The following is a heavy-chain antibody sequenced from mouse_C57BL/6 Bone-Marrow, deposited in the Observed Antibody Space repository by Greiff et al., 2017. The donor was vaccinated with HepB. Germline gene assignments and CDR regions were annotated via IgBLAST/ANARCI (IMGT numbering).Heavy chain of an antibody. CDR1: GYTFTDYY. V-gene: IGHV1-26*01. D-gene: IGHD6-1*01. CDR2: INPNNGGT. J-gene: IGHJ2*01. CDR3: ARTLVYFDY. Sequence: QLQQSGPELVKPGASVKISCKASGYTFTDYYMNWVKQSHGKSLEWIGDINPNNGGTSYNQKFKGKATLTVDKSSSTAYMELRSLTSEDSAVYYCARTLVYFDYWGQGTTLTVSS.